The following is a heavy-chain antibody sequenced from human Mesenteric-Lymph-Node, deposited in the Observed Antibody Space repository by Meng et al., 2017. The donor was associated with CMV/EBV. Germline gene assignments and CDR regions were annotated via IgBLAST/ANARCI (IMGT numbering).Heavy chain of an antibody. J-gene: IGHJ4*02. V-gene: IGHV1-18*01. D-gene: IGHD3-16*01. CDR1: GYTFINYG. CDR2: INACNGNT. CDR3: ARSRGVATNYHDLYHIDY. Sequence: ASVKVSCKASGYTFINYGITWVRQATGQGLEWMGWINACNGNTDYAQKLQGRVTMTRDTSTSTAYMELRSLISDDTAVYYCARSRGVATNYHDLYHIDYWGQGTLVTVSS.